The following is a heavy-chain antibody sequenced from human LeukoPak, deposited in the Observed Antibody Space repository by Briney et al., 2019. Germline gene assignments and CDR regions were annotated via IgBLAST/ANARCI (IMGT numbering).Heavy chain of an antibody. CDR3: ARGRGYCTGVSCDIDY. D-gene: IGHD2-8*02. J-gene: IGHJ4*02. CDR1: GFTFNTYS. CDR2: IISRGDTT. V-gene: IGHV3-48*04. Sequence: QPGGSLRLSCAASGFTFNTYSMNRVRQAPGKGLEWVSNIISRGDTTHYAASVKGRFTISRDNAKNSVFLHLNSLRGDDTAVYYCARGRGYCTGVSCDIDYWGQGTLVTVSS.